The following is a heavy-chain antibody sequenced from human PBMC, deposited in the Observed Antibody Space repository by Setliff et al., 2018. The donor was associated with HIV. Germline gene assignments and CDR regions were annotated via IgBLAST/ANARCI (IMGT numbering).Heavy chain of an antibody. J-gene: IGHJ4*02. D-gene: IGHD1-26*01. CDR3: ARGDSGSYYTY. CDR2: IYSSGST. Sequence: SETLSLTCTVSGVSISSYYWSWIRQPAGKGLEWIGRIYSSGSTNYNPSLKSRVTMSVDTSKHQFSLKLSSVTAADTAVYNCARGDSGSYYTYWGQGTLVTVSS. CDR1: GVSISSYY. V-gene: IGHV4-4*07.